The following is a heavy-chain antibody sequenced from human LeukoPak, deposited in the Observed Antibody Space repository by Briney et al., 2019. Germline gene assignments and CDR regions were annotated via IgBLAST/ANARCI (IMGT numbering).Heavy chain of an antibody. J-gene: IGHJ4*02. V-gene: IGHV1-69*01. CDR3: ARGVSLGYCSSTSCCRFDY. Sequence: SVKVSCKASGGTFSSYAISWVRQAPGQGLEWMGGIIPIFGTANYAQKFQGRVTITADESTSTAYLELSSLRSEDTAVYYCARGVSLGYCSSTSCCRFDYWGQGTLVTVSS. D-gene: IGHD2-2*01. CDR2: IIPIFGTA. CDR1: GGTFSSYA.